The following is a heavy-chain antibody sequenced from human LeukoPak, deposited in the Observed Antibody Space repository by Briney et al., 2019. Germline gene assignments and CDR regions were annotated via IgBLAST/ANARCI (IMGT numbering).Heavy chain of an antibody. Sequence: GESLKIPCKGSGYSFTSYWIGWVRQMPGKGLEWMGIIYPGDSDTRYSPSCQGQVTISADKSISTAYLQWSSLKASDTAMYYCARRVYYGSGSYAAFDIWGQGTMVTVSS. CDR3: ARRVYYGSGSYAAFDI. CDR1: GYSFTSYW. J-gene: IGHJ3*02. V-gene: IGHV5-51*01. CDR2: IYPGDSDT. D-gene: IGHD3-10*01.